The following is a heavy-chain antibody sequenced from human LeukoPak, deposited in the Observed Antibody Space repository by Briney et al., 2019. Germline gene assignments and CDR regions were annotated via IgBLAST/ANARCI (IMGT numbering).Heavy chain of an antibody. CDR2: VSISCGTI. J-gene: IGHJ4*02. CDR1: GFTFSGHN. CDR3: ARAMSTFGGVRNYFDS. V-gene: IGHV3-48*04. Sequence: GGSLRLSCAASGFTFSGHNMNWVRQAPGKGLEGISFVSISCGTIYYADSANGRFRISRDNAKSSLDLEMNSLRAEDTAVYYCARAMSTFGGVRNYFDSWGQGTLVTVSS. D-gene: IGHD3-16*01.